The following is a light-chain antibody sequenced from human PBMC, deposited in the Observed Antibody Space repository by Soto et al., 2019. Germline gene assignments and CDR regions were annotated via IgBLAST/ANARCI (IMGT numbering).Light chain of an antibody. CDR2: GAS. Sequence: DIQLTQSPSFLSASVGDRVTITCRASQGTSSYLAWFQQKPGRAPKLLIYGASTLQSGVPARFSGSGSGTELTLTISNLQPEDFATYYCQQLNAYPLTFGQGTRLEIK. V-gene: IGKV1-9*01. J-gene: IGKJ5*01. CDR3: QQLNAYPLT. CDR1: QGTSSY.